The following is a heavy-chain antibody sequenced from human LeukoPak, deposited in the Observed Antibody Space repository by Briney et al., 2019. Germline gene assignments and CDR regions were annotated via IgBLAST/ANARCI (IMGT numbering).Heavy chain of an antibody. D-gene: IGHD3-3*01. CDR2: IKQSGNEQ. CDR3: ARIGYDLWSHYAGFDY. V-gene: IGHV3-7*03. Sequence: GGSLRLSCAASGFTFSRHWMSWVRQAPGKGLEWVANIKQSGNEQYYVDSVKGRFTISRDNAKNSLSLQMNSLRAEDTAVYYCARIGYDLWSHYAGFDYWGQGTLVTVSS. J-gene: IGHJ4*02. CDR1: GFTFSRHW.